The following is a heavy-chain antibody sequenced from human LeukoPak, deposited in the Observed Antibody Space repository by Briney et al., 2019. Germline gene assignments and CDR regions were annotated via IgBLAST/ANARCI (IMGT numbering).Heavy chain of an antibody. CDR3: ARATTAYCTGGVCPNFDY. CDR1: GGPITSHY. V-gene: IGHV4-59*11. D-gene: IGHD2-8*02. CDR2: IYYSGGT. J-gene: IGHJ4*02. Sequence: SETLSLTCTVSGGPITSHYWNWRRQRPGEGLGWVGYIYYSGGTNYNPSLESRVPMSVDTSKNQFSLKVSSVTAADTALYYCARATTAYCTGGVCPNFDYWGQGTLIPVPS.